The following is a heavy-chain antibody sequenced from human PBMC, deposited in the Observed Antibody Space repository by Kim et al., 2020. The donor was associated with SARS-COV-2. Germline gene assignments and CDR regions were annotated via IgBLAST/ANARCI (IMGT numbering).Heavy chain of an antibody. CDR1: GGSVSSDNCY. CDR2: IYKTRRT. V-gene: IGHV4-61*01. Sequence: SETLSLTCTVSGGSVSSDNCYWNWFRQPPGKRLEWIGDIYKTRRTNYNPSLESRVTISLETSKNQFSLNLRSVTAADTAIYYCTRGDLWEQFYWGQGTPVTVSS. J-gene: IGHJ4*02. D-gene: IGHD1-26*01. CDR3: TRGDLWEQFY.